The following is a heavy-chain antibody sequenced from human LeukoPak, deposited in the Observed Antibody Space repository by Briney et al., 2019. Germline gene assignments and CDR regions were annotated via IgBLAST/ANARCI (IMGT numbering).Heavy chain of an antibody. Sequence: GESLKISCKGSGYSFTSYWIGWVRQMPGKGLEWMGIIYSGDSDTRYSPSFQAQVTVSADKSISTAYLQWSSLKASDTAMYYCARHRGSSWDHDAFDIWGQGTMATVYS. V-gene: IGHV5-51*01. CDR1: GYSFTSYW. D-gene: IGHD6-13*01. CDR2: IYSGDSDT. J-gene: IGHJ3*02. CDR3: ARHRGSSWDHDAFDI.